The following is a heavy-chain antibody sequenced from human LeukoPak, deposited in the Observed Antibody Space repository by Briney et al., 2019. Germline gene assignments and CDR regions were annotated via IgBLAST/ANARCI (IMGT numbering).Heavy chain of an antibody. D-gene: IGHD5-12*01. CDR1: GGSISSYY. J-gene: IGHJ5*02. Sequence: SETLSLTCTVSGGSISSYYWSWIRQPPGKGLEWIGYIYYSGSTNYNPSLKSRVTISVDTSKNQFSLKLSSVTAADTAVYYCARLIIVATGTLGWFDPWGQGTLVTVYS. V-gene: IGHV4-59*08. CDR2: IYYSGST. CDR3: ARLIIVATGTLGWFDP.